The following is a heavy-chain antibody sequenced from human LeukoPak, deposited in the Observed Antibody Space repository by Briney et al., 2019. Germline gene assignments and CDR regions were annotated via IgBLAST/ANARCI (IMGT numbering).Heavy chain of an antibody. J-gene: IGHJ4*02. CDR2: IGTAGDT. Sequence: GGSLRLSCAASRFTFSSYDMHWVRKLTGKGLEWVSGIGTAGDTYYSGSVKGRFTISRENAKNSLYLQMNSLRAEDTAVYYCARAPPRSLYYFDYWGQGTLVTVSS. CDR3: ARAPPRSLYYFDY. CDR1: RFTFSSYD. V-gene: IGHV3-13*01. D-gene: IGHD3-10*01.